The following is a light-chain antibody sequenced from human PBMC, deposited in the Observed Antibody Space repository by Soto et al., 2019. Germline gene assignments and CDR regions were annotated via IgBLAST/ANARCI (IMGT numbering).Light chain of an antibody. CDR3: QQYDNSPRT. CDR1: QSVSSN. V-gene: IGKV3-15*01. Sequence: EIVMTQSPATLSVSPGERATLSCRASQSVSSNLAWYQQKPGQTPRLLMYDASTRATGIPAWFSGSGSGTDFTLTVRSLQSEDFAIYYCQQYDNSPRTFGQGTKVEIK. CDR2: DAS. J-gene: IGKJ1*01.